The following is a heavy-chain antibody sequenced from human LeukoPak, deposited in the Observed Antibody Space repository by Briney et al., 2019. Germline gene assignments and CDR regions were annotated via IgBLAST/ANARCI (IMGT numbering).Heavy chain of an antibody. CDR3: ARDYCSGGSCKRGDY. J-gene: IGHJ4*02. D-gene: IGHD2-15*01. Sequence: GGSLRLSCAASGFIVTNNYMTWVRLAPGKGLEWISVIYTGGSTYYADSVKGRFTISRDNSRRTLYLDMARLSDEDTAVYYCARDYCSGGSCKRGDYWGQGTLVTVSS. CDR2: IYTGGST. CDR1: GFIVTNNY. V-gene: IGHV3-66*01.